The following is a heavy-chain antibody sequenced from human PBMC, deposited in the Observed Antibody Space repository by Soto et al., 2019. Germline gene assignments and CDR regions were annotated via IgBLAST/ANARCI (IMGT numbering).Heavy chain of an antibody. CDR2: IDESGDS. D-gene: IGHD1-1*01. Sequence: QLQLQESGPGLVKPSETLSLTCTVSGGPIRSSSHYWGWIRQSPGTGLDWIGSIDESGDSYSNPSLKSRVTISVDTYKNQFSLKLSSVTGAESAIYYCAREGGYVDYWGQGTLVTVSS. J-gene: IGHJ4*02. CDR3: AREGGYVDY. CDR1: GGPIRSSSHY. V-gene: IGHV4-39*02.